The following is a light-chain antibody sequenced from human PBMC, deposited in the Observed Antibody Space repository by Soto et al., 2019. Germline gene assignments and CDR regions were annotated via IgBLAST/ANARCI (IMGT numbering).Light chain of an antibody. Sequence: QSALTQPASVSGSSGQSITISCTGTSSDVGGHNYVSWYQQHPGKAPKLMIYEVSNRPSGVSNRFSGSESGNSASLTISGLQAEDEADYYCSSYTSSSALVVFGGGTKLTVL. CDR2: EVS. CDR1: SSDVGGHNY. V-gene: IGLV2-14*01. J-gene: IGLJ2*01. CDR3: SSYTSSSALVV.